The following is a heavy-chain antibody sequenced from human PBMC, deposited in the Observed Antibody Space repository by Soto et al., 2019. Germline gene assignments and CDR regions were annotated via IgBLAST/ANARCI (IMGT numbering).Heavy chain of an antibody. CDR1: GYTFTSYY. J-gene: IGHJ4*02. V-gene: IGHV1-46*01. D-gene: IGHD2-2*02. CDR2: INPGGGRT. CDR3: ARWAGFCGSNYCYTPFDY. Sequence: GASVKVSCKASGYTFTSYYMHGVRQAPGQGLEWMGIINPGGGRTTYAQKFHGRVTITADESTSTAYMELSSLRSEDTAVYYCARWAGFCGSNYCYTPFDYWGQGTQVTVSS.